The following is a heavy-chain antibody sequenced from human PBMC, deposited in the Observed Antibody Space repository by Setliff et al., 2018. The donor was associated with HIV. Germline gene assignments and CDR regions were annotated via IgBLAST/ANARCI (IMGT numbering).Heavy chain of an antibody. D-gene: IGHD4-4*01. CDR3: VASSNWSCRLNY. CDR1: GGSISSSSYY. V-gene: IGHV4-39*07. Sequence: SETLSLTCTVSGGSISSSSYYWGWIRQPPGKGREWIGSIFYSGSTNYNLSLKSRAAISADTSKKQFSLKLTSVTAADTGIYYCVASSNWSCRLNYWGQGTQVTVSS. J-gene: IGHJ4*02. CDR2: IFYSGST.